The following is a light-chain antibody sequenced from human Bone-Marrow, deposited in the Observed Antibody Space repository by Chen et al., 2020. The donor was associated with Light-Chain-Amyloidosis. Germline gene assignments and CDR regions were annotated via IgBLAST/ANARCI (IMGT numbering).Light chain of an antibody. V-gene: IGLV2-14*01. J-gene: IGLJ1*01. Sequence: QSALTQPASVSGSPGQSITISCTGTSGDVGTYNYVSWYQQHPGKAPKVMIYAASNRPSGVSNRFSGSKSGNTASLTISGLQAEDEADYYCSSFTSSSSYVFGPGTKVTVL. CDR3: SSFTSSSSYV. CDR1: SGDVGTYNY. CDR2: AAS.